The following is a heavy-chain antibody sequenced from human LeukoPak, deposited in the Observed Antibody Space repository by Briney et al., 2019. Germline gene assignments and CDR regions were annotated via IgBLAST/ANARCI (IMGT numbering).Heavy chain of an antibody. V-gene: IGHV4-59*01. CDR3: ARGGDYEIDY. D-gene: IGHD4-17*01. CDR1: GVSIRTYY. J-gene: IGHJ4*02. CDR2: IYRGST. Sequence: SETLSLTCTVSGVSIRTYYWNWIRQPPGKGPEWIGYIYRGSTNYNPSFESRVTISVDTSKNQFSLKLSSVTAADTAVYYCARGGDYEIDYWGQGILVTASS.